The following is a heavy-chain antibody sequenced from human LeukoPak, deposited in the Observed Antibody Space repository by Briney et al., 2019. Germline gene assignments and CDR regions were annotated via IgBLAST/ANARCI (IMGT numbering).Heavy chain of an antibody. CDR1: GDSVSSNSAA. V-gene: IGHV6-1*01. Sequence: SQTLSLTCAISGDSVSSNSAAWNWIRQSPSRGLEWLVRTYYRSQLYNEYGVSVKSRITVSTDTSKNQFSLQLNSVAPEDTAAYYCARELGGFDHWGQGTLVTVSS. J-gene: IGHJ4*02. D-gene: IGHD3-16*01. CDR3: ARELGGFDH. CDR2: TYYRSQLYN.